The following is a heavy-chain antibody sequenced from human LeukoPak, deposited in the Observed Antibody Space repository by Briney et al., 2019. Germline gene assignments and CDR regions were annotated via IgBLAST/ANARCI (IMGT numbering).Heavy chain of an antibody. V-gene: IGHV1-18*01. CDR1: GYTFTSYG. D-gene: IGHD3-10*01. CDR2: ISAYNGNT. J-gene: IGHJ4*02. CDR3: ARDELWFGELLSRPLDY. Sequence: ASVKVSCKASGYTFTSYGISWVRQAPGQGLEWMGWISAYNGNTNYAQKLQGRVTMTTDTSTSTAYMELRSLRSDDTAVYYCARDELWFGELLSRPLDYWGQGTLVTVSS.